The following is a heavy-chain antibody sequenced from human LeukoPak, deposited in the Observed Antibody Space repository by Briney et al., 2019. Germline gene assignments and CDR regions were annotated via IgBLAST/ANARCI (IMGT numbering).Heavy chain of an antibody. V-gene: IGHV3-23*01. D-gene: IGHD6-19*01. CDR2: ISGSGGST. CDR1: GFTFSSYA. J-gene: IGHJ5*02. Sequence: GGSLELSCAASGFTFSSYAMSWVRQAPGKGLEWVSAISGSGGSTYYADSVKGRFTISRDNSKNTLYLQMNSLRAEDTAVYYCAKDSSVGQWLVNWFDPWGQGTLVTVSS. CDR3: AKDSSVGQWLVNWFDP.